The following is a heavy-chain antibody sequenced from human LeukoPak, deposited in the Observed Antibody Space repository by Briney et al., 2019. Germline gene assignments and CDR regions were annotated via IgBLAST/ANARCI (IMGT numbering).Heavy chain of an antibody. Sequence: ASVKVSCKASGYTFTGYYMHWARQAPGQGLEWMGWINPNSGGTNYAQKFQGRVTMTRDTSISTAYMELSRLRSDDTAVYYCARDYSSSWYIVGDYWGQGTLVTVSS. CDR2: INPNSGGT. CDR3: ARDYSSSWYIVGDY. V-gene: IGHV1-2*02. CDR1: GYTFTGYY. D-gene: IGHD6-13*01. J-gene: IGHJ4*02.